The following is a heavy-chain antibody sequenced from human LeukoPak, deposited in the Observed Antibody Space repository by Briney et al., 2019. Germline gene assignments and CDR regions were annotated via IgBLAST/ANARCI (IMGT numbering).Heavy chain of an antibody. CDR2: ISSSSSTI. Sequence: GGSLRLSCAASGFTFSSYSMNWVRQAPGKGLEWVSYISSSSSTIYYADSVKGRFTISRDNAKNSLYLQMNSLRDEDTAVYYCARARMVLGVIAPQRKYYYYGMDVWGQGTTVTVSS. CDR3: ARARMVLGVIAPQRKYYYYGMDV. V-gene: IGHV3-48*02. CDR1: GFTFSSYS. J-gene: IGHJ6*02. D-gene: IGHD3-10*01.